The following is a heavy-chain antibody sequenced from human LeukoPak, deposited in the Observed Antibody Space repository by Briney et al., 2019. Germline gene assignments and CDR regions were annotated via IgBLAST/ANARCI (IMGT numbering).Heavy chain of an antibody. CDR3: ARQLYVSGSYYAPMDV. V-gene: IGHV4-39*01. Sequence: SETLSLTCSVSGGSISSSSYFWGWIRQPPWKGLEWIASVHHSGSTYFNPSLKSRLTISVDTSKNQFSLKMSSVTAADTAVYFCARQLYVSGSYYAPMDVWGKGTTVTISS. CDR1: GGSISSSSYF. J-gene: IGHJ6*03. CDR2: VHHSGST. D-gene: IGHD3-10*01.